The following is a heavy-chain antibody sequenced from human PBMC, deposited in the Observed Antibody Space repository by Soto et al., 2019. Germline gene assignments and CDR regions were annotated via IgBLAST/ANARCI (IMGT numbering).Heavy chain of an antibody. V-gene: IGHV1-3*01. J-gene: IGHJ4*02. CDR3: AREMGATRGDY. Sequence: ASVKVSCKASGYTFTSYAMHWVRQAPGQRLEWMGWINAGNGNTKYSQKLQGRVTMTTDTSTSTAYMELRSLRSDDTAVYYCAREMGATRGDYWGQGTLVTVS. CDR1: GYTFTSYA. D-gene: IGHD1-26*01. CDR2: INAGNGNT.